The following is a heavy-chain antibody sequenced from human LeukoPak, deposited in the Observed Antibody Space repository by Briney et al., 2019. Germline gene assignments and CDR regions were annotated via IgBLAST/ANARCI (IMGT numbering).Heavy chain of an antibody. Sequence: GGSLRLSCAASGFTFSSYAMRWVRQAPGKGLEYVSAISSNGGSTYYANSVKGRFTISRDNSKNTLYLQMGSLRAEDMAVYYCARGRYCSSTSCYTRWGYYYYGMDVWGQGTTVTVSS. V-gene: IGHV3-64*01. CDR3: ARGRYCSSTSCYTRWGYYYYGMDV. CDR2: ISSNGGST. J-gene: IGHJ6*02. D-gene: IGHD2-2*02. CDR1: GFTFSSYA.